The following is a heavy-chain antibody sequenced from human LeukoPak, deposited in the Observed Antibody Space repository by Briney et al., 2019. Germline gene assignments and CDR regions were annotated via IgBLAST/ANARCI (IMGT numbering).Heavy chain of an antibody. V-gene: IGHV4-59*11. CDR3: ARFSSGCSTSSCYLTY. J-gene: IGHJ4*02. CDR2: IHDTGST. D-gene: IGHD2-2*01. Sequence: SETLSLTCSVSGCSLSSHYWSWIRQPPGKGLELIGHIHDTGSTFYNPALRGRVIISLDTSNNQSSLQLTSMTAADAAVYYCARFSSGCSTSSCYLTYWGQGTLVTVS. CDR1: GCSLSSHY.